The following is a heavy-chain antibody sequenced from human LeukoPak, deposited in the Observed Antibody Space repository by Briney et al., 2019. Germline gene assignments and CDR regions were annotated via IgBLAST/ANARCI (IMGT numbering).Heavy chain of an antibody. J-gene: IGHJ6*02. V-gene: IGHV4-34*01. D-gene: IGHD6-19*01. Sequence: GSLRLSCAASRFTFNTYAMSWIRQPPGKGLEWIGEINHSGSTNYNPSLKSRVTISVDTSKNQFSLKLSSVTAADTAVYYCARSRAVAGTTNYGMDVWGQGTTVTVSS. CDR1: RFTFNTYA. CDR2: INHSGST. CDR3: ARSRAVAGTTNYGMDV.